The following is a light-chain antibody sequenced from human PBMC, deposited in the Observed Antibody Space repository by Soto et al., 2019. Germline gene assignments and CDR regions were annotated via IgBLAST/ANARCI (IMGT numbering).Light chain of an antibody. CDR1: QSVSSN. V-gene: IGKV3-15*01. CDR2: GAS. J-gene: IGKJ1*01. CDR3: QQYNNWPRT. Sequence: IVLTQSHATLSVSAGEGATLYCRASQSVSSNLAWYQQKPGQAPRLLIYGASTRATGITARFSGSGSGTEFTLTISSLQSEDFAVYYCQQYNNWPRTFGQGTKVDIK.